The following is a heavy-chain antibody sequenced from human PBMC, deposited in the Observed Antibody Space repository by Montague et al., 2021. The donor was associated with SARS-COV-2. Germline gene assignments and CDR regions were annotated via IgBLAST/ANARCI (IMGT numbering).Heavy chain of an antibody. CDR2: IDWDDDK. CDR1: GFSLSTSGMC. V-gene: IGHV2-70*11. J-gene: IGHJ5*02. CDR3: ARILVAAAGSPFDP. D-gene: IGHD6-13*01. Sequence: PALVNPTQTLTLTCTFSGFSLSTSGMCVSWIRQPPGKALEWLARIDWDDDKYYSTSLKTRLTISKDTSKNQVALTMTNMDPVDTATYYCARILVAAAGSPFDPRGQGTLVTVSS.